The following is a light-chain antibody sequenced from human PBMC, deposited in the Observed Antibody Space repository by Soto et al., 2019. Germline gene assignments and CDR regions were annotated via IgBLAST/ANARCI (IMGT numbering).Light chain of an antibody. CDR2: GAS. CDR1: QSVSSSY. J-gene: IGKJ1*01. Sequence: LTQSPGTLSLSPGERATLSCRASQSVSSSYLAWYQQKPGQAPRLLIYGASSRATGIPDRFSGSGSGTDFTLTISRLEPEDFAVYYCQQYGISPRTFGQGTKVDI. CDR3: QQYGISPRT. V-gene: IGKV3-20*01.